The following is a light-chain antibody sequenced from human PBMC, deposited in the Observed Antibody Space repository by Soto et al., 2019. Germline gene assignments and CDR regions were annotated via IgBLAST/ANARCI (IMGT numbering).Light chain of an antibody. CDR3: QQRANWPLTT. J-gene: IGKJ5*01. CDR2: GAS. V-gene: IGKV3-11*01. CDR1: QSISSY. Sequence: EIVLTQSPATLSLSPGERATLFCRASQSISSYLAWYQQKPGQAPRLLIYGASSRATGIPDRFSGSGSATGFTLTIRSLEPEDFAIYYCQQRANWPLTTFGHGTRLEIK.